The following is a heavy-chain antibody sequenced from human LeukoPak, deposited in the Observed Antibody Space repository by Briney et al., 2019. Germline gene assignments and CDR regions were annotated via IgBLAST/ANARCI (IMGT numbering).Heavy chain of an antibody. Sequence: QSGGSLRLSCAASGFTFSSYAMSWVRQAPGKGLEWVSAISGGGGSTYYADSVKGRFTISRDNSKNTLYLQMNSLRAEDTAVYYCAKSRAYCGGDCYSWNLDYWGQGTLVTVSS. CDR3: AKSRAYCGGDCYSWNLDY. J-gene: IGHJ4*02. D-gene: IGHD2-21*02. CDR2: ISGGGGST. CDR1: GFTFSSYA. V-gene: IGHV3-23*01.